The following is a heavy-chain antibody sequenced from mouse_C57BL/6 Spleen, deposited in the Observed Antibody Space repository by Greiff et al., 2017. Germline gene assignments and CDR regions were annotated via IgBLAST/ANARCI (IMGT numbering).Heavy chain of an antibody. CDR1: GYAFSSSW. V-gene: IGHV1-82*01. D-gene: IGHD1-1*01. J-gene: IGHJ2*01. CDR3: ARQVITTVVAFDY. Sequence: QLQQSGPELVKPGASVKISCKASGYAFSSSWMNWVKQRPGKGLEWIGRIYPGDGDTNYNGKFKGKATLTADKSSSTAYMQLSSLTSEDSAVYFCARQVITTVVAFDYWGQGTTLTVSS. CDR2: IYPGDGDT.